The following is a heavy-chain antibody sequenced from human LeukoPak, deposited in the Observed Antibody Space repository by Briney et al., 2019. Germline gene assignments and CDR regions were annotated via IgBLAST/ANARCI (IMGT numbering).Heavy chain of an antibody. V-gene: IGHV1-18*01. CDR3: ARKRCGGGSCFDY. CDR1: GGTFSSYA. Sequence: ASVKVSCKASGGTFSSYAISWVRQAPGQGLEWMGWISAYNGNTNYAQKLQGRVTMTTDTSTSTAYMELRSLRSDDTAVYYCARKRCGGGSCFDYWGQGTLVTVSS. D-gene: IGHD2-15*01. CDR2: ISAYNGNT. J-gene: IGHJ4*02.